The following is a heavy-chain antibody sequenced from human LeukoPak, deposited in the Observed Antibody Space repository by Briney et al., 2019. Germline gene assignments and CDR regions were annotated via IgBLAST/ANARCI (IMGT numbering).Heavy chain of an antibody. CDR1: GGSIRSSSYY. J-gene: IGHJ4*02. D-gene: IGHD4-17*01. CDR2: IYYSGST. V-gene: IGHV4-39*01. Sequence: SETLSLTCTVSGGSIRSSSYYWDWNRQPPGKGLEWIGSIYYSGSTYYNSSLKSRVSISVDTSKNQFSLKVSSVTAADTAVYYCARLKATVSIHAYFDYWGQGTLVTVSS. CDR3: ARLKATVSIHAYFDY.